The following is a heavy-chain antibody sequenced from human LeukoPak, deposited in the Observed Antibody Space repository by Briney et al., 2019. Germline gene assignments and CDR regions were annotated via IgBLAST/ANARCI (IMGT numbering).Heavy chain of an antibody. Sequence: SETLSLTCTVSGGSISSYYWSWIRQRPGKGLECVGYIHYSGSTNYNPSLKSRVTTSVDTSKNQFSLKLSSVTAADTAVYYCARGRGWLQSTPFDYWGQGTLVTVSS. V-gene: IGHV4-59*01. CDR2: IHYSGST. D-gene: IGHD5-24*01. CDR3: ARGRGWLQSTPFDY. CDR1: GGSISSYY. J-gene: IGHJ4*02.